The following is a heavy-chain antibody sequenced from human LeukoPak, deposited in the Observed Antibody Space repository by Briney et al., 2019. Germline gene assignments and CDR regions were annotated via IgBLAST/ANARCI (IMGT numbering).Heavy chain of an antibody. J-gene: IGHJ5*02. CDR3: AKATTPLFGEGWFDP. V-gene: IGHV3-23*01. D-gene: IGHD3-10*01. Sequence: TGGSLRLSCAASGFTFSSYAMSWVRQAPGKGLGWVSAISGSGGSTYYADSVKGRFTISRDNSKNTLYLQMNSLRAEDTAVYYCAKATTPLFGEGWFDPWGQGTLVTVSS. CDR1: GFTFSSYA. CDR2: ISGSGGST.